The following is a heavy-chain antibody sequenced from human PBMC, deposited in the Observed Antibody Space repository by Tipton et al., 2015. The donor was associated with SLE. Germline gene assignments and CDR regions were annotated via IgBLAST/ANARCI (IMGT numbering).Heavy chain of an antibody. V-gene: IGHV4-4*07. CDR1: GDSVGTNY. CDR2: LYGSGNP. Sequence: TLSLTCTVSGDSVGTNYWNWIRQPAGKGLEWIGRLYGSGNPTHYNPSLEGRVTVSVDTSQNQVSLKLTSVTAADTAVYYCARIRPGHGDPFDFWGQGTLVTVSS. CDR3: ARIRPGHGDPFDF. J-gene: IGHJ4*02. D-gene: IGHD4-17*01.